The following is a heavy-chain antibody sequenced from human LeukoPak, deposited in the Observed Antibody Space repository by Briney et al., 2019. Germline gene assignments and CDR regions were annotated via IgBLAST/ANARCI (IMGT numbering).Heavy chain of an antibody. CDR2: IYYSGTT. CDR1: GASISSSY. CDR3: ARGQPQRYSSGWYVNWFDP. D-gene: IGHD6-19*01. V-gene: IGHV4-59*01. J-gene: IGHJ5*02. Sequence: PSETLSLTCSVSGASISSSYWSWIRQPPGKGLEWIGYIYYSGTTKYNPSLKSRVTISVDTSNNRFSLKVNSVAAADTAVYYRARGQPQRYSSGWYVNWFDPWGQGTLVTVSS.